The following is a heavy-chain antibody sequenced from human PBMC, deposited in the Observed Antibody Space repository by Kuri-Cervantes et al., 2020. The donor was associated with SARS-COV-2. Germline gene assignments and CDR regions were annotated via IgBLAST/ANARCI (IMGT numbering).Heavy chain of an antibody. CDR2: IWYDGSNK. D-gene: IGHD3-10*01. Sequence: GESLKISCAASGFTFSSYGMHWVRQAPGKGLEWVAVIWYDGSNKYYADSVKGRFTISRDNSKNTLYLQMNSLRAEDTAVYYCAREALRGSGSYYSDPGAFDIWGQGTMVTVSS. J-gene: IGHJ3*02. CDR3: AREALRGSGSYYSDPGAFDI. V-gene: IGHV3-33*08. CDR1: GFTFSSYG.